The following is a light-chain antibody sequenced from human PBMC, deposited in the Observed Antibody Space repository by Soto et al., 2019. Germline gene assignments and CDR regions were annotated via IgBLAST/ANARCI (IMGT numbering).Light chain of an antibody. V-gene: IGLV2-8*01. CDR1: KNDIGVYDF. CDR3: KSYAGSNTYV. CDR2: EVV. Sequence: QSVLTQPPSASGSPGQSVTISCTGIKNDIGVYDFVSWYQHHPGKAPRLIIYEVVQRHSGVPDRFSGSKSGNTASLTVSGLQAADEADYFCKSYAGSNTYVFGSGTKGTVL. J-gene: IGLJ1*01.